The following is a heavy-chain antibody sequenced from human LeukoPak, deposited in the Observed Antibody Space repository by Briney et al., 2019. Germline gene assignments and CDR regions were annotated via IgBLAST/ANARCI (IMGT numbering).Heavy chain of an antibody. CDR3: ARGLYDCSSTSCYFGFDP. V-gene: IGHV3-48*01. D-gene: IGHD2-2*01. CDR1: GFTFTTYS. Sequence: GGSLRLSCAASGFTFTTYSMNWVRQAPGKGLEWVSYIRSSSTTIYYADSVKGRFTISRDNAKNSLYLQMNSLRAEDTAVYYCARGLYDCSSTSCYFGFDPWGQGTLVTVSS. CDR2: IRSSSTTI. J-gene: IGHJ5*02.